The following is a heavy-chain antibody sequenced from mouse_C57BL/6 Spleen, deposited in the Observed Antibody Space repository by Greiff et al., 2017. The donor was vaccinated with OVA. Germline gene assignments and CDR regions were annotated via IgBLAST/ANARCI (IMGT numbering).Heavy chain of an antibody. CDR3: AREAFYDYDGDY. J-gene: IGHJ2*01. CDR2: INPNNGGT. Sequence: EVQLQQSGPELVKPGASVKMSCKASGYTFTDYNMHWVKQSHGKSLEWIGYINPNNGGTSYNQKFKGKATLTVNKSSSTAYMELRSLTSEDSAVYYCAREAFYDYDGDYWGQGTTLTVSS. CDR1: GYTFTDYN. D-gene: IGHD2-4*01. V-gene: IGHV1-22*01.